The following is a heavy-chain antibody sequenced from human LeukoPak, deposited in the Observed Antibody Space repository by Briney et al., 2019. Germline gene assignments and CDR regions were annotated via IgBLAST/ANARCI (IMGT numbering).Heavy chain of an antibody. CDR1: AFTFSSYG. CDR2: IWYDGSNK. Sequence: GGSLRLSCAASAFTFSSYGMHWVRQAPGKGLEWVAVIWYDGSNKYYADSVKGRFTISRDNSKNTLYLQMNSLRAEDTAVYYCARGGSFYYYYGMDVWGQGTTVTVSS. J-gene: IGHJ6*02. CDR3: ARGGSFYYYYGMDV. D-gene: IGHD1-26*01. V-gene: IGHV3-33*01.